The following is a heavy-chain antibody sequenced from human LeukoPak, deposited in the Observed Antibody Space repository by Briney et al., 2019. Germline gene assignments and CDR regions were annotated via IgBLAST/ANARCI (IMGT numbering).Heavy chain of an antibody. CDR2: INPSGGST. J-gene: IGHJ4*02. Sequence: ASVKVSCKASGYTFTSYYMHWVRQAPGQGLEWMGIINPSGGSTSYAQKFQGRVTMIRDTSTSTVYMELSSLRSEDTAVYYCARDGGAVAYPDYWGQGTLVTVSS. V-gene: IGHV1-46*01. CDR3: ARDGGAVAYPDY. CDR1: GYTFTSYY. D-gene: IGHD6-19*01.